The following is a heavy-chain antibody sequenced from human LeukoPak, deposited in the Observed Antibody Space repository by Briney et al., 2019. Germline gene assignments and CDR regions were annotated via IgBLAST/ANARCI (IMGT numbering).Heavy chain of an antibody. D-gene: IGHD3-10*01. CDR1: GFTFSSYS. CDR3: ARDHPQAIQPFIWFDP. CDR2: ISSSSGYI. J-gene: IGHJ5*02. Sequence: PGGSLRLSCAASGFTFSSYSMNWVRQAPGKGLEWVSSISSSSGYIYYADSVKGRFTISRDNAKNSLYLQMNSLRAEDTAVYYCARDHPQAIQPFIWFDPWGQGTLVTVSS. V-gene: IGHV3-21*01.